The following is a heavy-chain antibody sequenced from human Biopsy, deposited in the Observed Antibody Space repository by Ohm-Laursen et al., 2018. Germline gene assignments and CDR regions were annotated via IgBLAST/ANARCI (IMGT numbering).Heavy chain of an antibody. CDR3: GRVWLWRGYGMDV. J-gene: IGHJ6*02. V-gene: IGHV4-59*11. CDR2: IYYTGKT. D-gene: IGHD6-19*01. CDR1: GGSMSDHY. Sequence: SETLSLTCPVSGGSMSDHYWSWLRQTPGKGLEWLGYIYYTGKTTYNPSLESRITISVDTSKNKFSLQLDSMTAADTAVYYCGRVWLWRGYGMDVWGQGTTVTVSS.